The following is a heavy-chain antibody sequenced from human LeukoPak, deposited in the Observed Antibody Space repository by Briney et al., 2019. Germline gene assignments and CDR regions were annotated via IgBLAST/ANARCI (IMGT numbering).Heavy chain of an antibody. D-gene: IGHD5-18*01. CDR1: GFTFSSYA. CDR3: ARVSVDGYEFDY. CDR2: ISYDGSNK. V-gene: IGHV3-30*04. J-gene: IGHJ4*02. Sequence: GGSLRPSCAASGFTFSSYAMHWVRQAPGKGLEWVAVISYDGSNKYYADSVKGRFTISRDNSKNTLYLQMNSLRAEDTAVYYCARVSVDGYEFDYWGQGTLVTVSS.